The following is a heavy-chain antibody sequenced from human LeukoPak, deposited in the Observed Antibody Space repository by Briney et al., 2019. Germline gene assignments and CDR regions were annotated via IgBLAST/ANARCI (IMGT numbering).Heavy chain of an antibody. CDR1: GVTFDDYT. J-gene: IGHJ4*02. V-gene: IGHV3-43*01. CDR2: ISWDGGST. D-gene: IGHD6-19*01. CDR3: AKDTSGRGRPRQWLVLGIDY. Sequence: GGSLRLSCAASGVTFDDYTMHWVRQAPGKGLEWVSLISWDGGSTYYADSVKGRFTISRDNSKNSLYLQMNSLRTEDTALYYCAKDTSGRGRPRQWLVLGIDYWGQGTLVTVSS.